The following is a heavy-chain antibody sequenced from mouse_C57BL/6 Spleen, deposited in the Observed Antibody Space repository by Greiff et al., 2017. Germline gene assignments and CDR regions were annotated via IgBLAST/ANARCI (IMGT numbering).Heavy chain of an antibody. D-gene: IGHD1-1*01. J-gene: IGHJ4*01. CDR1: GYSITSGYY. CDR2: ISYDGSN. CDR3: ARDTTVYAMDY. Sequence: EVQLQESGPGLVKPSQSLSLTCSVTGYSITSGYYWNWIRQFPGNKLEWMGYISYDGSNNYNPSLKNRISITRDTSENQFFLKLNSVTTEDTATYYCARDTTVYAMDYWGQGTSVTVSS. V-gene: IGHV3-6*01.